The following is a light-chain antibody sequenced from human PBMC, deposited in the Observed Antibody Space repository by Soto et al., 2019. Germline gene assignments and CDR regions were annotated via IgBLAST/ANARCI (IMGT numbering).Light chain of an antibody. V-gene: IGKV2-28*01. Sequence: DLVMTQSPLSLPVTPGEPASISCRSSQSLLHLNGNNYLDWYLQKPGQSPQLLIYLGSNRASGVPDRFSGSGSGADFTLKISRVEAEDVGIYSCMQALPNPVTFGQGTRLEIK. J-gene: IGKJ5*01. CDR3: MQALPNPVT. CDR2: LGS. CDR1: QSLLHLNGNNY.